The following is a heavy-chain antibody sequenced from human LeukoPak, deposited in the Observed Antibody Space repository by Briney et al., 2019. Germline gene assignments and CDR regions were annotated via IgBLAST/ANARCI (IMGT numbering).Heavy chain of an antibody. D-gene: IGHD3-10*01. CDR2: ISGSGGST. Sequence: GGSLRLSCAASGFTFSSYAMSWVRQAPGKGLEWVSAISGSGGSTYYADSVKGRFTISRDNSKNTLYLQTNSLRAEDTAVYYCAKSYYGSGSMLVVDYWGQGTLVTVSS. V-gene: IGHV3-23*01. CDR3: AKSYYGSGSMLVVDY. J-gene: IGHJ4*02. CDR1: GFTFSSYA.